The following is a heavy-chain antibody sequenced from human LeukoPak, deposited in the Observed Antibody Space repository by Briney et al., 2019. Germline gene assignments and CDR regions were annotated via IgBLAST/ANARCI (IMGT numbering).Heavy chain of an antibody. CDR3: ARSSDSYSDYFAY. Sequence: GGSLRLSCVGSGFTIHDHAMHWVRQAPGKGLEWVSGIDWNSGRIGYADSVKGRFTISRDNAKNSLYLQMNSLRAEDTALYYCARSSDSYSDYFAYWGQGTLVTVSS. D-gene: IGHD4-11*01. V-gene: IGHV3-9*01. CDR2: IDWNSGRI. J-gene: IGHJ4*02. CDR1: GFTIHDHA.